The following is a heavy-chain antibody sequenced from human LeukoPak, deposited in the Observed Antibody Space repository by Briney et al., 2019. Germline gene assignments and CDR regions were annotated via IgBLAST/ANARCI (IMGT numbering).Heavy chain of an antibody. V-gene: IGHV3-23*01. Sequence: GGSLRLSCAASGFTFSSYAMSWVRQAPGKGLEWVSAISGSGGSTYYADSVKGRFTISRDNSKNTLYLQMNSLRAEDTAVYYCAKDREPYYYDSSGLDYWGQGTLVTVSS. CDR1: GFTFSSYA. CDR3: AKDREPYYYDSSGLDY. CDR2: ISGSGGST. D-gene: IGHD3-22*01. J-gene: IGHJ4*02.